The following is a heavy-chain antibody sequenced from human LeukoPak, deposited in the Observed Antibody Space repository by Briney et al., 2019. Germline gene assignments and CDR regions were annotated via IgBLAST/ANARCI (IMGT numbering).Heavy chain of an antibody. D-gene: IGHD6-19*01. CDR2: IYYSGST. J-gene: IGHJ5*02. CDR1: GGSISSGSYY. V-gene: IGHV4-39*01. Sequence: SETLSLTCTVSGGSISSGSYYWGWIRQPPGKGLEWIGSIYYSGSTYYNPSLKSRVTISVDTSKNQFSLKLSSVTAADTAVYYCARHGSIAVAGNRVGWFDPWGQGTLVTVSS. CDR3: ARHGSIAVAGNRVGWFDP.